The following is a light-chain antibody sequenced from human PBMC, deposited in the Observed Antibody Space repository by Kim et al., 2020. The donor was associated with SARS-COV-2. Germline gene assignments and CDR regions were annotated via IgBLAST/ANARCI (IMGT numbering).Light chain of an antibody. CDR3: CSFAGMYTHV. V-gene: IGLV2-11*03. J-gene: IGLJ3*02. CDR2: SVT. Sequence: HSLTSSCKVTGSDVGAYTYISWYQQHTGKAPKLIIYSVTERPSGVPDRFSGSKSGPTASLTISGLQADDEADYYCCSFAGMYTHVFGGGTKVTVL. CDR1: GSDVGAYTY.